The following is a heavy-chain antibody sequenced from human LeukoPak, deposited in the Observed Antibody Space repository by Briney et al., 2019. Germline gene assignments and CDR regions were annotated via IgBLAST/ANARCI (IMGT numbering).Heavy chain of an antibody. J-gene: IGHJ4*02. CDR3: ARRLGRYYYDSSGYYDGDYFDY. V-gene: IGHV4-59*08. D-gene: IGHD3-22*01. Sequence: SETLSLTCTVSGGSISNYFWSWIRQPPGKGLEWIGFITYSGSTNYNPSLKSRVTISVDTSKNQFSLKLSSVTAADTAVYYCARRLGRYYYDSSGYYDGDYFDYWGQGTLVTVSS. CDR1: GGSISNYF. CDR2: ITYSGST.